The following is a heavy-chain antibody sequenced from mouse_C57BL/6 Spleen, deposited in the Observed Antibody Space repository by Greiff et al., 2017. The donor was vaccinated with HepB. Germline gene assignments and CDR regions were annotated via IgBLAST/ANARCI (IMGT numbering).Heavy chain of an antibody. CDR2: IDPENGDT. J-gene: IGHJ3*01. D-gene: IGHD3-2*02. Sequence: EVQLQQSGAELVRPGASVKLSCTASGFNIKDDYMHWVKQRPEQGLEWIGWIDPENGDTEYASKFQGKATITADTSSNTAYLQLSSLTSEDTAVYYGTRGGAGYRFAYWGQGTLVTVSA. V-gene: IGHV14-4*01. CDR1: GFNIKDDY. CDR3: TRGGAGYRFAY.